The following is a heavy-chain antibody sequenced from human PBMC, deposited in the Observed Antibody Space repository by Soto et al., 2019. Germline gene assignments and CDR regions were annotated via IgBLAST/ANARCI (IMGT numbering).Heavy chain of an antibody. CDR3: ARSFGYGYYYYMDV. CDR1: GYTFTGYG. V-gene: IGHV1-18*01. D-gene: IGHD5-18*01. CDR2: ISAYNGNT. Sequence: ASVKVSCKASGYTFTGYGISWVRQAPGQGLEWMGWISAYNGNTNYAQKLQGRVTMTTDTSTSTAYMELRSLRSDDTAVYYCARSFGYGYYYYMDVWGKGTTVTVSS. J-gene: IGHJ6*03.